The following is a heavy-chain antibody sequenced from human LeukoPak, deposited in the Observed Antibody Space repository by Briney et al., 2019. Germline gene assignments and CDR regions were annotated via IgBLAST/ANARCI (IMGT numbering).Heavy chain of an antibody. J-gene: IGHJ4*02. CDR1: GCTLTELS. D-gene: IGHD2-8*01. CDR2: FDPEDGET. CDR3: ATTTVGVYFFDY. V-gene: IGHV1-24*01. Sequence: AASVKVSCKVSGCTLTELSMHWVRQAPGKGLEWMGGFDPEDGETIYAQKFQGRVTMTEDTSTDTAYMELSSLRSEDTAVYYCATTTVGVYFFDYWGQGTLVTVSS.